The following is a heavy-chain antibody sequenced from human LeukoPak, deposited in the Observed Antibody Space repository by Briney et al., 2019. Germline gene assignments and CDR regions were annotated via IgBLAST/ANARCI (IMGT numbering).Heavy chain of an antibody. CDR1: GFTFSSYS. CDR2: ISSSSNYI. D-gene: IGHD6-25*01. CDR3: ARVGGSVPYYYYYMDV. V-gene: IGHV3-21*01. Sequence: GGSLRLSCAASGFTFSSYSMKWVRQAPGKGLEWVSSISSSSNYIYYADSVKGRFTISRDNAKNSLYLQMNSLRAEDTAVYYCARVGGSVPYYYYYMDVWGKGTTVTVSS. J-gene: IGHJ6*03.